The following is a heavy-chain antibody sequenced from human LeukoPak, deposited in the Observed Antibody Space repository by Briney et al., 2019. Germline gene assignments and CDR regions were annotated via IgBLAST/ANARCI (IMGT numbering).Heavy chain of an antibody. CDR2: ISSSGGST. CDR3: AKGPKVAGRPYYFDY. CDR1: GFTFSSYA. D-gene: IGHD6-19*01. V-gene: IGHV3-23*01. Sequence: PGGSLRLSCAASGFTFSSYAMSWVRQAPGKGLEWVSAISSSGGSTYYADSVKGRFTISRDNSKNTLYVQVNSLRAEDTAVYYCAKGPKVAGRPYYFDYWGQGTLVTVSS. J-gene: IGHJ4*02.